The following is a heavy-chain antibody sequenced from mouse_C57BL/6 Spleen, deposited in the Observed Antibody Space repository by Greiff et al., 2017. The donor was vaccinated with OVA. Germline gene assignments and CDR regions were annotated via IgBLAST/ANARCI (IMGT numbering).Heavy chain of an antibody. CDR1: GFTFSSYG. J-gene: IGHJ3*01. CDR3: APITGGFAY. V-gene: IGHV5-6*01. Sequence: EVQRVESGGDLVKPGGSLKLSCAASGFTFSSYGMSWVRQTPDKRLEWVATISSGGSYTYYPDSVTGRFTISRDNAKNTLYLQRSSLKSEDTAMYYCAPITGGFAYWGQGTLVTVSA. D-gene: IGHD1-1*01. CDR2: ISSGGSYT.